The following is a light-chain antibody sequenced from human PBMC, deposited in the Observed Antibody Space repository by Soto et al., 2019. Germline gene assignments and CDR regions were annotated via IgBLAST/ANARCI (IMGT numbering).Light chain of an antibody. Sequence: DIVMTQSPDSLAVSLGERATINCKSSQSILYSSNNKNYIAWYQQRPGQPPKLLIHWTSARESGVPDRYSGSGSGTDFTLTISSLQAEDVAVYYCQQYYSIPHTFGQGTKLEIK. CDR3: QQYYSIPHT. CDR2: WTS. V-gene: IGKV4-1*01. CDR1: QSILYSSNNKNY. J-gene: IGKJ2*01.